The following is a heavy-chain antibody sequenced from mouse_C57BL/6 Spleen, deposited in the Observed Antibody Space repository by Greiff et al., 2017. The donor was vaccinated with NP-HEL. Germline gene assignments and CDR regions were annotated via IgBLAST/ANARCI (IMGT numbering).Heavy chain of an antibody. D-gene: IGHD1-1*01. J-gene: IGHJ4*01. CDR1: GYTFTSYW. CDR2: IDPSDSYT. Sequence: QVQLQQPGAELVKPGASVKLSCKASGYTFTSYWMQWVKQRPGQGLEWIGEIDPSDSYTNYNQKFKGKATLTVDTSSSTAYMQLSSLTSEDSAVYYLARGAVVATKAMDYWGQRTSVTDSS. V-gene: IGHV1-50*01. CDR3: ARGAVVATKAMDY.